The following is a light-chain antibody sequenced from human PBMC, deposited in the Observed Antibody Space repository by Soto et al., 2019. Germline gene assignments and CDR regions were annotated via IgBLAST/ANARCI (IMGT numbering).Light chain of an antibody. Sequence: QPALTXPASVSGSPGQSITISCTGTVGLVSWYQQHPGKVPKLIIYDDTKRPSGVSSRFSGSKSGNTASLTISGLQTEDEADYYCCLYVGGRTYVFGTGTKVTV. CDR2: DDT. J-gene: IGLJ1*01. CDR1: VGL. V-gene: IGLV2-23*01. CDR3: CLYVGGRTYV.